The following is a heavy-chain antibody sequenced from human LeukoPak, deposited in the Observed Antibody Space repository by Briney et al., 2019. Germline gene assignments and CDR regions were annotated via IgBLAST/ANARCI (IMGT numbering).Heavy chain of an antibody. J-gene: IGHJ2*01. CDR1: GFTFNSYA. CDR3: AKDRGAIRGWFFDL. D-gene: IGHD2-2*01. V-gene: IGHV3-23*01. Sequence: GGSLRLSCAASGFTFNSYAMSWVRQAPGKGLEWVSRISDSGGGTYFADSVKGRFTISRDNSKNILYLQMNSLRAEDTAVYYCAKDRGAIRGWFFDLWGRGTLASVSS. CDR2: ISDSGGGT.